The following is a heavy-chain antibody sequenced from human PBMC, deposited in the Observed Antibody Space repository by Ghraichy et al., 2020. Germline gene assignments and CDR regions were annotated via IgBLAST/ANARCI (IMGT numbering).Heavy chain of an antibody. Sequence: GGSLRLSCAASGFTFSSYAMSWVRQAPGKGLEWVSAISGSGGSTYYADSVKGRFTISRDNSKNTLYLQMNSLRAEDTAVYYCAKAPSGYSYGGAWDYYYYYGMDVWGQGTTVTVSS. J-gene: IGHJ6*02. D-gene: IGHD5-18*01. V-gene: IGHV3-23*01. CDR2: ISGSGGST. CDR3: AKAPSGYSYGGAWDYYYYYGMDV. CDR1: GFTFSSYA.